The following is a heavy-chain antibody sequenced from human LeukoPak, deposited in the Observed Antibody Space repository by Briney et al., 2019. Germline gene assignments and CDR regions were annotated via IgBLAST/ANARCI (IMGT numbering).Heavy chain of an antibody. CDR1: GFTFSSYA. J-gene: IGHJ4*02. CDR3: ARDGPRGYYDSSGYLDY. Sequence: GGSLRLSCAASGFTFSSYAMSWVRQAPGKGLEWVSAISGSGGSTYYADSVKGRFTISRDNSKNTLYLQMNSLRAEDTAVYYCARDGPRGYYDSSGYLDYWGQGTLVTVSS. V-gene: IGHV3-23*01. D-gene: IGHD3-22*01. CDR2: ISGSGGST.